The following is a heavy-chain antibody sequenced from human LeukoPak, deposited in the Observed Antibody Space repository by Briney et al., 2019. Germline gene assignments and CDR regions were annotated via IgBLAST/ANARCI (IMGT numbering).Heavy chain of an antibody. CDR3: ARGGYDTSAEAFDI. CDR1: GYTFTAYY. J-gene: IGHJ3*02. V-gene: IGHV1-18*04. D-gene: IGHD3-22*01. CDR2: ISAFNGNT. Sequence: GASVKVSCKASGYTFTAYYMHWVRQAPGQGLEWMGWISAFNGNTNYAQKLQDRVTMTTDTSTSTAYMELRSLRSDDTALYYCARGGYDTSAEAFDIWGQGTMVTVSS.